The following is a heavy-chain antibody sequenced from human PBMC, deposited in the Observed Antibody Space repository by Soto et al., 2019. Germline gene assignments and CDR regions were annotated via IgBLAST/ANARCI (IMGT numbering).Heavy chain of an antibody. J-gene: IGHJ4*02. V-gene: IGHV3-64*01. CDR2: ISSNGGST. CDR1: GFTFSSYA. CDR3: ARGTDYDILTPLGY. D-gene: IGHD3-9*01. Sequence: EVQLVESGGGLVQPGGSLRLSCAASGFTFSSYAMHWVRQAPGKGLEYVSAISSNGGSTYYANSVKGRFTISRDNXXITLYLQMGSLRAEDMAVYYCARGTDYDILTPLGYWGQGTLVTVSS.